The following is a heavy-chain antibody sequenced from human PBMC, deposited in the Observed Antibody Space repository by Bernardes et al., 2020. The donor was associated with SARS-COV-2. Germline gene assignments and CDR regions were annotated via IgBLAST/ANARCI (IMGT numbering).Heavy chain of an antibody. CDR3: SLRKEEHFDY. V-gene: IGHV3-23*01. CDR1: GFIFKNYA. Sequence: GGSLRLSCVMSGFIFKNYAMDWVRLAPGKGLEWVSTIGLTADDTHYADSVKGRFTISRANSENTLYLQMESLKVDDTAVYYCSLRKEEHFDYWGQGILVTVSS. D-gene: IGHD1-1*01. CDR2: IGLTADDT. J-gene: IGHJ4*02.